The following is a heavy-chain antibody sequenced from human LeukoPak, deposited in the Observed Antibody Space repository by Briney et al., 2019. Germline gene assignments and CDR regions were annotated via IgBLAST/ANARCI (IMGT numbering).Heavy chain of an antibody. Sequence: GWYLRLSCAASGFTFISYWMSSVRQAPGKGLEWVANIKQDGSKKYYLYSVKGRFTISRDKAKNSLYLQMNSLRAEAKAVYYCARGVLGVRGVTPPYYYYGMDVWGKGTTVTDSS. CDR1: GFTFISYW. D-gene: IGHD3-10*01. CDR2: IKQDGSKK. V-gene: IGHV3-7*03. J-gene: IGHJ6*04. CDR3: ARGVLGVRGVTPPYYYYGMDV.